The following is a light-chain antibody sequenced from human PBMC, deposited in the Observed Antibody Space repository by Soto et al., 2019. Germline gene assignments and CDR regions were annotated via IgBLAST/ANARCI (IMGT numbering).Light chain of an antibody. CDR2: DVS. V-gene: IGLV2-14*01. CDR3: SSYTSSSTGV. J-gene: IGLJ1*01. CDR1: SSDVGGHNY. Sequence: QSALTQPASVSGSPGPSITISCTGTSSDVGGHNYVSWYQQHPGKAPKLMTYDVSNRPSGVSNRFSGSKSGNTASLTISWLQAEDEADYYCSSYTSSSTGVFGTGTKLTVL.